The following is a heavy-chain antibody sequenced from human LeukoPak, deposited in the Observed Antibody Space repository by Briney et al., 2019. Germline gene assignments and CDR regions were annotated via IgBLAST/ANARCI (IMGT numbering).Heavy chain of an antibody. D-gene: IGHD5-18*01. CDR2: ISGSGGST. CDR1: GFTFSSYA. CDR3: AKDPSELIQLWKFDY. J-gene: IGHJ4*02. V-gene: IGHV3-23*01. Sequence: PGGSLRLSCAASGFTFSSYAMSWVRQAPGKGLEWVAAISGSGGSTYYADSVKGRFTISRDNSKNTLYLQMNSLRAEDTAVYYCAKDPSELIQLWKFDYWGQGTLVTVSS.